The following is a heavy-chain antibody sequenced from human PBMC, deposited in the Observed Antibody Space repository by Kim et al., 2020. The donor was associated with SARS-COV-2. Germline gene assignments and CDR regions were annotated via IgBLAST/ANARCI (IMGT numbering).Heavy chain of an antibody. V-gene: IGHV4-34*01. CDR1: GESFSDYY. J-gene: IGHJ5*02. CDR2: INPRGGT. D-gene: IGHD3-10*01. Sequence: SETLSLTCAVYGESFSDYYWTWIRQPPGKGLEWIGEINPRGGTNYNPSLKSRVSISVHMSKSQFSLKLTSVTAADTGVYFCASGYYGSAFNWFDPWGQGTLVIVSS. CDR3: ASGYYGSAFNWFDP.